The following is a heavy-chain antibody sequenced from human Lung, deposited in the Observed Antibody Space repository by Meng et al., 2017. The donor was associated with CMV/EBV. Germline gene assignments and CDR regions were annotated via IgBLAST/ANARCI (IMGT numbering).Heavy chain of an antibody. CDR3: AREAGRDGYATPKFDY. CDR1: GGSIGSGGYY. Sequence: QVRLQESGQGLVRHSQTRSLTCTVSGGSIGSGGYYWSWIRQHPGKGLEWIVYIYYTGSTFYNPSLKSRVTISVDTSKNQFSLKLIPATAADTAVYYCAREAGRDGYATPKFDYWGQGTLVTVSS. J-gene: IGHJ4*02. CDR2: IYYTGST. D-gene: IGHD5-24*01. V-gene: IGHV4-31*03.